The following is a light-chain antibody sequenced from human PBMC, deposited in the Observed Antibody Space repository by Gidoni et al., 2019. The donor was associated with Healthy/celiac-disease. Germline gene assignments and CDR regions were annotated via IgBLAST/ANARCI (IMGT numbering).Light chain of an antibody. Sequence: DIQMTQSPSTLSASVGDRVTIPCRASQSISSWLAWYQQKPGKAPKLLIYDASSLESGVPSRFSGSGSGTEFTLTISSLQPDDFANYYCQQYNSYSPDTFGQGTKLEIK. CDR1: QSISSW. J-gene: IGKJ2*01. V-gene: IGKV1-5*01. CDR2: DAS. CDR3: QQYNSYSPDT.